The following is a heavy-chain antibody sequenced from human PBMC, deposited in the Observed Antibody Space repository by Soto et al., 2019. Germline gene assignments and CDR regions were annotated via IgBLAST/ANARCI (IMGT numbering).Heavy chain of an antibody. V-gene: IGHV3-30*18. D-gene: IGHD4-17*01. Sequence: QVQLVESGGGVVPPGTSLRLSCAASGFTFSTYGMHWVRQTPGKGLEWVALISYDGTNKYYADSVKGRFTISRDNSKNTLYLQMNSLSAEGTAVYYCAKDLQAYGDYDYYCYGLDVWGQGTTVSVSS. CDR3: AKDLQAYGDYDYYCYGLDV. J-gene: IGHJ6*02. CDR1: GFTFSTYG. CDR2: ISYDGTNK.